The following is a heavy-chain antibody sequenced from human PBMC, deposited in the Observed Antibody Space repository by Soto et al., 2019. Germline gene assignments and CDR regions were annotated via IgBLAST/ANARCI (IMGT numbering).Heavy chain of an antibody. D-gene: IGHD6-13*01. J-gene: IGHJ5*02. V-gene: IGHV4-39*01. CDR2: IYYSGST. Sequence: PSETLSLTCSVSGASISSSSYYWGWLRQPPGKGLEWIGSIYYSGSTYYNPSLKSRVTISVDTSKNQFSLKLSSVTAADTAVYYCASGLPGIAAAATGWFDPWGQGTLVTVSS. CDR3: ASGLPGIAAAATGWFDP. CDR1: GASISSSSYY.